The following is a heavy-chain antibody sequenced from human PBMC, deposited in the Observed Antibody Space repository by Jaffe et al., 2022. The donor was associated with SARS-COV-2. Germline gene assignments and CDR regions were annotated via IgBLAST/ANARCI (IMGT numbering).Heavy chain of an antibody. CDR3: ARAPSYYDSSGSHDAFDI. Sequence: QVQLVQSGAEVKKPGASVKVSCKASGYTFTGYYMHWVRQAPGQGLEWMGRINPNSGGTNYAQKFQGRVTMTRDTSISTAYMELSRLRSDDTAVYYCARAPSYYDSSGSHDAFDIWGQGTMVTVSS. V-gene: IGHV1-2*06. CDR2: INPNSGGT. CDR1: GYTFTGYY. D-gene: IGHD3-22*01. J-gene: IGHJ3*02.